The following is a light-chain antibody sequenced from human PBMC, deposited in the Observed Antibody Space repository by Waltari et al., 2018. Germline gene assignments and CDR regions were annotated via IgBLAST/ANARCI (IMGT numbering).Light chain of an antibody. Sequence: SYELTQPSSMSASPGQTARITCPGNLLAKQYGYWYPQKPGQAPIWVIFKDNERPTGIPERFSGSSSGTTVTLTIIGVQAEDEADYYCQSADSSGPSVVFGGGTKLT. J-gene: IGLJ2*01. V-gene: IGLV3-25*03. CDR2: KDN. CDR3: QSADSSGPSVV. CDR1: LLAKQY.